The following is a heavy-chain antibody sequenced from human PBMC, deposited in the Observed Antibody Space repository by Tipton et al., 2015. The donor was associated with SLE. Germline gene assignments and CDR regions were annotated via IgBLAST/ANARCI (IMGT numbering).Heavy chain of an antibody. CDR2: IYYSGSP. D-gene: IGHD5-18*01. V-gene: IGHV4-39*07. CDR1: GGSISSSSYY. Sequence: TLSLTCTVSGGSISSSSYYWGWIRQPPGKGLEWIGSIYYSGSPSYNPSLKSRVTISVDTSKSQFSLKLSSVTAADTAVYYCARDRDGYSYGPFDYWGQGTVVTASS. J-gene: IGHJ4*02. CDR3: ARDRDGYSYGPFDY.